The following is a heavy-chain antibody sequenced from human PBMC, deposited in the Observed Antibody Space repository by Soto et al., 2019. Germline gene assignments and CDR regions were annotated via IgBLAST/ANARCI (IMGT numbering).Heavy chain of an antibody. V-gene: IGHV4-34*01. D-gene: IGHD6-19*01. CDR2: INQSGST. CDR1: GGSFSGSY. J-gene: IGHJ3*02. CDR3: ARGVGSSGWYYGSFDI. Sequence: QVQLQQWGAGLLKPSETLSLTCAVYGGSFSGSYWNWIRQPPGKGLEWIGEINQSGSTNYNPSLKSRVTISVDTSKNQFSLKLSSVTAADSAVYYCARGVGSSGWYYGSFDIWGPGTMVTVSS.